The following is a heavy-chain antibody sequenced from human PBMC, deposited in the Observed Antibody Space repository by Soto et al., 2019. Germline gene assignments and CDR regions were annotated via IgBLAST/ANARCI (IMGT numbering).Heavy chain of an antibody. D-gene: IGHD4-17*01. CDR3: ARATTVTTIFDY. V-gene: IGHV3-66*01. CDR1: GFTVSSNY. J-gene: IGHJ4*02. Sequence: PGGSLRLSCAATGFTVSSNYMSWVRQAAGKGLEWVSIIYSDGDGSTYYADSVKGRFTISRDNSKNTLYLQMNTLRAEDTAMYYCARATTVTTIFDYWGQGALVTVSS. CDR2: IYSDGDGST.